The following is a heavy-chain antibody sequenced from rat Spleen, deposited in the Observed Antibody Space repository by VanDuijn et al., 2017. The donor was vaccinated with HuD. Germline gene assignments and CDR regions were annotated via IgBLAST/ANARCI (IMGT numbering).Heavy chain of an antibody. V-gene: IGHV5-20*01. CDR2: ISYDVTST. D-gene: IGHD1-11*01. CDR1: GFTFSNYD. J-gene: IGHJ2*01. CDR3: TTGPTDY. Sequence: EVQLVESGGGLVQPGRSMKLSCAASGFTFSNYDMAWVRQAPTKGLEWVASISYDVTSTYYRDFVKGRFTISRDNAKSSLYLQMDSLRSEDTATYYCTTGPTDYWGQGVMVTVSS.